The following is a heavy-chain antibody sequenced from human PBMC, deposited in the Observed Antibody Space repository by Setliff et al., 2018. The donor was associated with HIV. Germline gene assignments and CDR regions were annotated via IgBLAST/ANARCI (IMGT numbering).Heavy chain of an antibody. CDR2: INAGNGNT. D-gene: IGHD3-22*01. V-gene: IGHV1-3*03. Sequence: ASVKVSCKASGYIFTNYAIHWVRQAPGQRLEWMGWINAGNGNTKYSQEFQGRVTIARDTSASTAYMELSSLRSEDMAIYYCARAWFYDSRGYYIHGAFDIWGQGTMVTVSS. CDR3: ARAWFYDSRGYYIHGAFDI. CDR1: GYIFTNYA. J-gene: IGHJ3*02.